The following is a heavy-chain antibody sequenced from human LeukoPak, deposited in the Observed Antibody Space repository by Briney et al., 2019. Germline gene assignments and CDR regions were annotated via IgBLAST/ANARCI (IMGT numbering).Heavy chain of an antibody. V-gene: IGHV3-20*04. D-gene: IGHD3-10*01. CDR2: INRNGGST. Sequence: GGSLRLSCAASGFTFDDYGMSWVRQRPGRGLEWVSGINRNGGSTDYADSVKGRFTISRDNAKNSHFLQMNSLRVEDTALYYCARGFRNGPFDCWGQGTLVTVSS. CDR3: ARGFRNGPFDC. J-gene: IGHJ4*02. CDR1: GFTFDDYG.